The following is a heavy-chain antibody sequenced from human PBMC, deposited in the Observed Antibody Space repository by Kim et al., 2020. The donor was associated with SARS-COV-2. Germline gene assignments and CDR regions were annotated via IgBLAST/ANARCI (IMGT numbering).Heavy chain of an antibody. CDR2: INHSGST. Sequence: SETLSLTCAVYGGSFSGYYWSWIRQPPGKGLEWIGEINHSGSTNYNPSLKSRVTISVDTSKNQFSLKLSSVTAVDTAVYYCARGFRGSSWKRFDYWGQGTLVTVSS. V-gene: IGHV4-34*01. J-gene: IGHJ4*02. CDR1: GGSFSGYY. CDR3: ARGFRGSSWKRFDY. D-gene: IGHD6-13*01.